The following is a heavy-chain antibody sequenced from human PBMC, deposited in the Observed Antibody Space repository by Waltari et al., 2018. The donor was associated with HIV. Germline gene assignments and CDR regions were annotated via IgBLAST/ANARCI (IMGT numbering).Heavy chain of an antibody. CDR3: ARDPQYCSSTSCSYYFDY. Sequence: QVQLVESGGVGVQPGWSLSLPCAAFGFHFSDSPLPWVAQAPGKGLEWVAVISYDGSNKYYADSVKGRFTISRDNSKNTLYLQMNSLRAEDTAVYYCARDPQYCSSTSCSYYFDYWGQGTLVTVSS. CDR2: ISYDGSNK. J-gene: IGHJ4*02. V-gene: IGHV3-30-3*01. D-gene: IGHD2-2*01. CDR1: GFHFSDSP.